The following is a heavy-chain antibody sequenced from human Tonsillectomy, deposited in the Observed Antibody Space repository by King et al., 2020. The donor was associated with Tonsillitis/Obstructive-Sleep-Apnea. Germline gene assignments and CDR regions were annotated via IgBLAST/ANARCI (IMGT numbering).Heavy chain of an antibody. CDR1: SGSVTSFF. V-gene: IGHV4-59*02. D-gene: IGHD6-13*01. CDR2: IYYIGST. J-gene: IGHJ6*02. CDR3: ASELCSSSRGYYTMDV. Sequence: QLQESGPGLVKPSETLSLTCTVSSGSVTSFFWHWLRQPPGKGLEWIGDIYYIGSTTYNPSLKSRVTISLDTSNNQISLNLRSVTAADTAVYYCASELCSSSRGYYTMDVWGQGTTVTVSS.